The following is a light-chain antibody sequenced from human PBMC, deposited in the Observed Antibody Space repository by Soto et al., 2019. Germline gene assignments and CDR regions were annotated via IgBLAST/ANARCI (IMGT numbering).Light chain of an antibody. V-gene: IGKV1-39*01. CDR1: ENIARY. CDR2: AAS. Sequence: DIQMTQSPSSLSASVGDRVTITCRASENIARYLNWYQQRPGKAPELLISAASSLQSGVPSRFSGGGSGTDFTLTISSLQTEHFGTYYCQQSYSKPRTFGQGTKVEIK. CDR3: QQSYSKPRT. J-gene: IGKJ1*01.